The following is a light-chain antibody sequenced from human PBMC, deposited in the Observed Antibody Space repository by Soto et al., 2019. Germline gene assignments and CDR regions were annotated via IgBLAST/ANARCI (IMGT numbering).Light chain of an antibody. Sequence: EIVLTQSPSTLSFSPWERSALSFMASQSVSSYLAWYQQKPGQAPRLLIYEASNRPTGIPARFSGSGSGTDFTLTISSLEPEDFAVYYCQQRSNWPPTWTFGQGTKVDIK. CDR3: QQRSNWPPTWT. J-gene: IGKJ1*01. V-gene: IGKV3-11*01. CDR1: QSVSSY. CDR2: EAS.